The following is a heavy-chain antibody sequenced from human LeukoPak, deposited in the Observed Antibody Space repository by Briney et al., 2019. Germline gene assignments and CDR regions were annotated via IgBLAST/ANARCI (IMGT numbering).Heavy chain of an antibody. CDR2: IIPIFGTA. V-gene: IGHV1-69*05. CDR1: GGTFSSYA. J-gene: IGHJ3*02. CDR3: ARYLGYCSGGSCYSPAFDI. D-gene: IGHD2-15*01. Sequence: SVKVSCKASGGTFSSYAISWVRQAPGQGLEWMGRIIPIFGTANYAQKFQGRVTITTDESTSTAYVELSSLRSEDTAVYYCARYLGYCSGGSCYSPAFDIWGQGTMVTVSS.